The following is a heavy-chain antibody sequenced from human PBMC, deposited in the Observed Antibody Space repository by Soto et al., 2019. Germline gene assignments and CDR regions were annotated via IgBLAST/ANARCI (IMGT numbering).Heavy chain of an antibody. V-gene: IGHV4-4*02. CDR1: GVSIGLSTW. Sequence: QVHLQESGPGLVKPSGTLSLTCGLSGVSIGLSTWWSWVRHAPGKGLEWIGEIHHSGITNHNPSRKSRLSISVDKSNHQSSRRLSSVTAADTAVYDCARGGCGDTGGDRDAYYTMDVWGQGSAVTVSS. J-gene: IGHJ6*02. D-gene: IGHD5-18*01. CDR3: ARGGCGDTGGDRDAYYTMDV. CDR2: IHHSGIT.